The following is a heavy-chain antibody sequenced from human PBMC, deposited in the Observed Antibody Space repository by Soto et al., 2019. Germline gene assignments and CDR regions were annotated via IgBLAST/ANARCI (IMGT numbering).Heavy chain of an antibody. CDR2: ISAYNGNT. Sequence: ASVKVSCKASGYTFTIYGISWVRRAPGQGLEWMGWISAYNGNTNYAQKLQGRVTMTTDTSTSTAYMELRSLRSDDTAVYYCAIKHRDFWSGYYANWFDPWGQGTLVTVSS. CDR3: AIKHRDFWSGYYANWFDP. V-gene: IGHV1-18*01. CDR1: GYTFTIYG. D-gene: IGHD3-3*01. J-gene: IGHJ5*02.